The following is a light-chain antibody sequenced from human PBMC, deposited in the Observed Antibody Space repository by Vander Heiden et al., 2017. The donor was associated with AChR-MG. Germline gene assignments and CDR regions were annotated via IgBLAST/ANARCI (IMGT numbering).Light chain of an antibody. Sequence: QSALTQPASVSGSRGPSITISCTGTSSDVGGYKYVSWYQHHPGKAPKIIIYDVSYRPSGVSNRFSGSKSGKTASLTISGLQAEDEAYYYCSSYTTNTFRRVFGGGTKLTVL. CDR1: SSDVGGYKY. CDR3: SSYTTNTFRRV. V-gene: IGLV2-14*03. CDR2: DVS. J-gene: IGLJ3*02.